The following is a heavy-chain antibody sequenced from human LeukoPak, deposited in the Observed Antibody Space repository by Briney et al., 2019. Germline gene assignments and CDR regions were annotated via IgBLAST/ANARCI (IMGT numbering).Heavy chain of an antibody. Sequence: SETLSLTCTVSGGSISSYYWSWIRQPPGKGLEWIGYIYYSGSTNYNPSLKSRVTISVDTSKNQFSLKLSSVTAADTAVYYCARGDSETLTIVVVPAALVPPSYYYGMDVWGQGTTVTVSS. CDR2: IYYSGST. V-gene: IGHV4-59*01. D-gene: IGHD2-2*01. CDR3: ARGDSETLTIVVVPAALVPPSYYYGMDV. CDR1: GGSISSYY. J-gene: IGHJ6*02.